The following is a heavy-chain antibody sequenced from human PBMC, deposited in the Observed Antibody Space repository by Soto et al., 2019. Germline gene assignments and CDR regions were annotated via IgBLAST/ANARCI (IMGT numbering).Heavy chain of an antibody. J-gene: IGHJ4*02. CDR2: ISYDGSNK. V-gene: IGHV3-30*18. Sequence: GGSLRLSCAASGFTFSSYGMHWVRQAPGKGLEWVAVISYDGSNKYYADSVKGRFTISRDNSKNTLYLQMNSLRAEDTAVYYCAKILRLSLLDELVGATTGFDYWGQGTLVTVSS. D-gene: IGHD1-26*01. CDR3: AKILRLSLLDELVGATTGFDY. CDR1: GFTFSSYG.